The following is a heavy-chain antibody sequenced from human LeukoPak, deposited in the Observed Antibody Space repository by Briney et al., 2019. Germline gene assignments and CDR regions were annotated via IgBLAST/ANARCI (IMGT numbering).Heavy chain of an antibody. CDR1: GGSFSGYY. V-gene: IGHV4-34*01. CDR2: INHSGST. CDR3: ARYSSPQVGFDY. D-gene: IGHD6-13*01. J-gene: IGHJ4*02. Sequence: PSETLSLTCAVYGGSFSGYYWSWIRQPPGKGLEWIGEINHSGSTNYNPSLKSRVTISVDTSKNQFSLKLSSVTAADTAVYYCARYSSPQVGFDYWGQGTLVTVSS.